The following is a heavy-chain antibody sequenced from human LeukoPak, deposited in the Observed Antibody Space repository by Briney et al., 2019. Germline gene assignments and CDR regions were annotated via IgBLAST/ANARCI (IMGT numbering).Heavy chain of an antibody. CDR3: AKTLAYSSSWYWYFDL. CDR2: ISGGGGST. CDR1: GFIFSSYV. J-gene: IGHJ2*01. V-gene: IGHV3-23*01. D-gene: IGHD6-13*01. Sequence: GGSLRLSCAASGFIFSSYVMSWVRQAPGKGLEWVSGISGGGGSTYYADSVEGRFPISRDNSKNTLYLQMNSLRAEDTAGYYCAKTLAYSSSWYWYFDLWGRGTPVTVSS.